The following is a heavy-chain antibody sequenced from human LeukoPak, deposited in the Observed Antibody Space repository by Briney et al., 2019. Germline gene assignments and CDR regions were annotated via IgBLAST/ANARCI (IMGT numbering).Heavy chain of an antibody. CDR2: ITSTSSYI. J-gene: IGHJ4*02. V-gene: IGHV3-21*01. CDR1: GFIFTSYT. D-gene: IGHD3-16*01. Sequence: GGSLRLSCAASGFIFTSYTMTWVRQAPGKGLEWVASITSTSSYIYYADSVKGRFTSSRDNAKNTLYLEMNSLRAEDTAVYYCARATHGACDYWGQGTLVTVSS. CDR3: ARATHGACDY.